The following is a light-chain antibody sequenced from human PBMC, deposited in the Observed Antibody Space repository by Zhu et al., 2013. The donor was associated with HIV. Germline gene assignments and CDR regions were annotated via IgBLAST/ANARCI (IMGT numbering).Light chain of an antibody. CDR3: NSRDSIDYHYV. J-gene: IGLJ1*01. Sequence: SSELTQDPAVSVAVGQTVRITCQGDTLRRFSASWYQQKPGQAPVLVIYGGNSRPSGIPDRFSGSSSGNTASLTITGAQAEDEADYYCNSRDSIDYHYVFGTGTTVTVL. V-gene: IGLV3-19*01. CDR2: GGN. CDR1: TLRRFS.